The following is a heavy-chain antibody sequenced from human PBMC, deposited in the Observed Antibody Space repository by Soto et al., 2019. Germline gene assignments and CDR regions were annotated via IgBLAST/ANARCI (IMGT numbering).Heavy chain of an antibody. V-gene: IGHV6-1*01. CDR3: VRESETKGTTKTPLHFDY. Sequence: PSQTLSLTCAISGESVPSISAAWNWIRQSPSRGLEWLGRTYYRSQWYDDYAVSVNSRATVNPDTSKNQVSLQLKSVTPEDTAVYYCVRESETKGTTKTPLHFDYWGQGTLVTVSS. CDR1: GESVPSISAA. CDR2: TYYRSQWYD. J-gene: IGHJ4*02. D-gene: IGHD4-17*01.